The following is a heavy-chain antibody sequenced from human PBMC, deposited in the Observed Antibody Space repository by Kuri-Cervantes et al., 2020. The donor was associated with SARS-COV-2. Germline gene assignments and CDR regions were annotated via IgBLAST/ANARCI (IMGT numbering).Heavy chain of an antibody. J-gene: IGHJ6*02. Sequence: SETLFLNCAVDGGSFSGYYWSRIRQPPGQWLEWIGEINHRGSTNYNPSLKSRVTISVDTSKNQFSLKLSSVTAADTVVYYCARGGGNEDYYYGMDVWGQGTTVTVSS. V-gene: IGHV4-34*01. CDR1: GGSFSGYY. D-gene: IGHD4-23*01. CDR2: INHRGST. CDR3: ARGGGNEDYYYGMDV.